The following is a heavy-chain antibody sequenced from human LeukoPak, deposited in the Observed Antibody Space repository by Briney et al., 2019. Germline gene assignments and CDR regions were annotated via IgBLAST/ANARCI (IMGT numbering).Heavy chain of an antibody. J-gene: IGHJ4*02. V-gene: IGHV3-66*01. CDR1: GFTVSSNY. Sequence: PGGSLRLSCAASGFTVSSNYMSWVRQAPGKGLEWVSVIYSGGSTYYADSVKGRFTISRDNSKNTLYLQMNSLRAEDTAVYYCARDRRSHYYDSSGYPEFDYWGQGTLVTVSS. CDR2: IYSGGST. CDR3: ARDRRSHYYDSSGYPEFDY. D-gene: IGHD3-22*01.